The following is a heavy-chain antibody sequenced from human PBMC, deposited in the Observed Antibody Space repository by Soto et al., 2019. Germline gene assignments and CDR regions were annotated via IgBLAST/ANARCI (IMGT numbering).Heavy chain of an antibody. CDR3: AAVDYGSGSYYNDY. CDR1: GFTFTSSA. Sequence: GASVKVSCKASGFTFTSSAMQWVRQARGQRLEWIGWIVVGSGNTNYAQKFQERVTITRDMSTSTAYMELSSLRSEDTAVYYCAAVDYGSGSYYNDYWGQGTLVTVSS. CDR2: IVVGSGNT. J-gene: IGHJ4*02. V-gene: IGHV1-58*02. D-gene: IGHD3-10*01.